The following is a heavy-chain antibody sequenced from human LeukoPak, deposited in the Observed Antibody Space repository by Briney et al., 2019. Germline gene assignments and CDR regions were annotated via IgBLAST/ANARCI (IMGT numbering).Heavy chain of an antibody. D-gene: IGHD3-10*01. J-gene: IGHJ5*02. CDR1: GYTFTSYG. Sequence: ASVKVSCKASGYTFTSYGISWLRQAPGQKLQWMGWISAYNGNTNYAQKLQGRVTMTIDTSTNPAYMELRSLRSDDTAVYYCARDPTLYYYGSGSYHWFDPWGQGTLVTVSS. CDR3: ARDPTLYYYGSGSYHWFDP. CDR2: ISAYNGNT. V-gene: IGHV1-18*01.